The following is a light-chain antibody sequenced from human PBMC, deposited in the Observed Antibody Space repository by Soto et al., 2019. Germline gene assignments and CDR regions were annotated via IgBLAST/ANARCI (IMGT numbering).Light chain of an antibody. CDR3: QQRTNWPPLT. V-gene: IGKV3-11*01. Sequence: EIVLTQSPATLSLSPGDRATLSCRASQSVGTYLAWYQQKPGQPPRLLIYDASIRATGIPARFSVSGSGTDFTLTISSLEPEDFAVYYCQQRTNWPPLTFGGGTKVEIK. CDR1: QSVGTY. CDR2: DAS. J-gene: IGKJ4*01.